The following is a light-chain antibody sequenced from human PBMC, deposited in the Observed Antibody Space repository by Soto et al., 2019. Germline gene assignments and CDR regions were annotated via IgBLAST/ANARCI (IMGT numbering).Light chain of an antibody. Sequence: QSVLTQPASVSGSPGQSITISCTGTTSDIGDYNYVSWYQHLPDKVPKLIISLVSNRPSGVSNRLSGSKSGNTASLTISGLQADDEGDYYCTSWGIFGPGTKVTVL. J-gene: IGLJ1*01. CDR1: TSDIGDYNY. CDR3: TSWGI. CDR2: LVS. V-gene: IGLV2-14*01.